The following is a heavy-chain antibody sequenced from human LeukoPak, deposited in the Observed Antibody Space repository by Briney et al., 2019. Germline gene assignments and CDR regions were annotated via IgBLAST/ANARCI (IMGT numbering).Heavy chain of an antibody. J-gene: IGHJ4*02. V-gene: IGHV3-15*01. D-gene: IGHD6-19*01. CDR2: IKSKTDGGTT. CDR3: TTDNWYSSGWYDDGVDY. Sequence: GGSLSLSCAASGFTFSNAWMSWVRQAPGKGLEWVGRIKSKTDGGTTDYAAPVKGRFTISRDDSKNTLYLQMNSLKTEDTAVYYCTTDNWYSSGWYDDGVDYWGQGTLVTVSS. CDR1: GFTFSNAW.